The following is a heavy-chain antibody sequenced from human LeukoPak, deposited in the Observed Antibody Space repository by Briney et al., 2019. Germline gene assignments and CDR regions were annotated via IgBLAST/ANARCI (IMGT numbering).Heavy chain of an antibody. D-gene: IGHD3-3*01. J-gene: IGHJ4*02. CDR2: INPNSGGT. CDR3: ARDRQFWSGYSSTNDY. V-gene: IGHV1-2*02. Sequence: ASVKVSCKASGYTFTRYYMHWGRQAPGQGVEWRGWINPNSGGTNHAQKFQGRVTMTRDTSISTAYMELSRLRSDDTAVYYCARDRQFWSGYSSTNDYWGQGTLVTVSS. CDR1: GYTFTRYY.